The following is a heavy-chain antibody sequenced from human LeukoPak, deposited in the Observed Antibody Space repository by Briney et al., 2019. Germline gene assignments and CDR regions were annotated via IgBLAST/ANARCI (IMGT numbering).Heavy chain of an antibody. J-gene: IGHJ4*02. CDR1: GYTLSSYY. Sequence: ASVKVSCKASGYTLSSYYMHWVRQAPGQGLEWMGIINPSDGSTSYAQKFQGRLTMTGDTSTSAVYMELSSLRSEDTALYYCARGPPGRFLSEVPWDYWGQGTLLTVSS. D-gene: IGHD1-26*01. CDR2: INPSDGST. CDR3: ARGPPGRFLSEVPWDY. V-gene: IGHV1-46*01.